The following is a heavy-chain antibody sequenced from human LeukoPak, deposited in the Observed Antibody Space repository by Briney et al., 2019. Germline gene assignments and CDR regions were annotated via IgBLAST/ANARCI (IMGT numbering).Heavy chain of an antibody. CDR2: ISNSGSAL. J-gene: IGHJ4*02. V-gene: IGHV3-48*01. D-gene: IGHD6-13*01. CDR3: ARPAPGTYSTFDY. CDR1: GFIFSSYT. Sequence: GGSLRLSCAASGFIFSSYTMNWVRQAPGKGLEWVSYISNSGSALNYADSVEGRFTISRDNAKSSLYLQMNSLRAEDTAVYYCARPAPGTYSTFDYWGPGTLVTVSS.